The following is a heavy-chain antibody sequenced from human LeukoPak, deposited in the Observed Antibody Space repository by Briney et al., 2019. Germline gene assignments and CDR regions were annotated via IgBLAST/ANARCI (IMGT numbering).Heavy chain of an antibody. V-gene: IGHV4-34*01. Sequence: SETLSLTCAVYGGSFSGYYWSWIRQPPGKGLEWIGEINHSGSTNYNPSLKSRVTISVDTSKNQFSLKLSSVTAADTAVYYCARGAFGGVIAYFDYWGQGTLVTVSS. CDR1: GGSFSGYY. J-gene: IGHJ4*02. CDR2: INHSGST. D-gene: IGHD3-16*02. CDR3: ARGAFGGVIAYFDY.